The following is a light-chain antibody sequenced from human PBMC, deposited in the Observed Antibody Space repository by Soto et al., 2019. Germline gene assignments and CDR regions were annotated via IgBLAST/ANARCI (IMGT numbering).Light chain of an antibody. CDR3: QVWDSYSDHVV. CDR2: HDS. V-gene: IGLV3-21*02. Sequence: SYELTQPTSVSVAPGQTARLTCGESNIGSKSVHWYQQKPGQAPVLVVSHDSDRPSGIPERFSGSNSGNTATLTISRVDAGDEADYFCQVWDSYSDHVVFGGGTKVTVL. J-gene: IGLJ3*02. CDR1: NIGSKS.